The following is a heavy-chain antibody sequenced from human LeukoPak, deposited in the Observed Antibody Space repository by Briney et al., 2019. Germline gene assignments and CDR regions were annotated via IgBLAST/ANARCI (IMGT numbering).Heavy chain of an antibody. D-gene: IGHD4-17*01. Sequence: GAPLQISSKGSGYIFANYWIAWGRRMPGKGREWMGTIYPGDSDTRYSPSFQGQVTISADKSISTAYLQWSSLKASDTAMYYCARLTVTSGYWGQGTLVTVSS. CDR1: GYIFANYW. CDR2: IYPGDSDT. CDR3: ARLTVTSGY. V-gene: IGHV5-51*01. J-gene: IGHJ4*02.